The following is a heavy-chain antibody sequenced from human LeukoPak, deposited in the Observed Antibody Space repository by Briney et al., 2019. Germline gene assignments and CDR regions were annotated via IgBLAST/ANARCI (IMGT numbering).Heavy chain of an antibody. J-gene: IGHJ4*02. CDR3: ARGIEAGLDY. D-gene: IGHD6-25*01. CDR2: MNPNIGNT. V-gene: IGHV1-8*01. Sequence: GASVKVSCKASGYTFTSYDINWVRQATGQGLEWMGWMNPNIGNTSYAQKFQGRVTMTRDTSTSTAYMELSSVRSEDTAVYYCARGIEAGLDYWGQGTLVTVSS. CDR1: GYTFTSYD.